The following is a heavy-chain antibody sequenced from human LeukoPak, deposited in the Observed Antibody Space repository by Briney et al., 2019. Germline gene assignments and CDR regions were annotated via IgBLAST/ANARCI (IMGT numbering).Heavy chain of an antibody. D-gene: IGHD3-22*01. Sequence: KPSETLSLTCTVSGGSISSYCWSWIRQPPGKGLEWIGHIYYSGSTNYNPSLKSRVTTSVGTSKSQFSLNLSSVTAADTAVYYCARNYDSSGYTAFGYWGRGTLVTVSS. CDR1: GGSISSYC. J-gene: IGHJ4*02. CDR3: ARNYDSSGYTAFGY. CDR2: IYYSGST. V-gene: IGHV4-59*01.